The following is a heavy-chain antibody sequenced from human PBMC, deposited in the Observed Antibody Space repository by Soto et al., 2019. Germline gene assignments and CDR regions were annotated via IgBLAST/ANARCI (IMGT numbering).Heavy chain of an antibody. CDR1: GFTFSSYA. J-gene: IGHJ1*01. CDR3: GYSSGWYLRAEYFQH. Sequence: QVQLVESGGGVVQPGRSLRLSCAASGFTFSSYAMHWVRQAPGKGLEWVAVISYDGSNKYYADSVKGRFTISRDNSKNTLYLQMNSLRAEDTAVYYCGYSSGWYLRAEYFQHWGQGTLVTVSS. D-gene: IGHD6-19*01. V-gene: IGHV3-30-3*01. CDR2: ISYDGSNK.